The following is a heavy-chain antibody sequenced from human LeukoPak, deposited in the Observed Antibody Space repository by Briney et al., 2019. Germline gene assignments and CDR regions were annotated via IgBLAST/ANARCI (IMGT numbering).Heavy chain of an antibody. CDR1: GFTFSSYA. V-gene: IGHV3-23*01. CDR2: ISGSGGST. CDR3: ANAKGQWFGDPYYFDY. J-gene: IGHJ4*02. Sequence: PGGSLRLSCAASGFTFSSYAMSWVRQAPRKGLEWVSAISGSGGSTYYADSVKGRFTISRDNSKNTLYLQMNSLRAEDTAVYYCANAKGQWFGDPYYFDYWGQGTLVTVSS. D-gene: IGHD3-10*01.